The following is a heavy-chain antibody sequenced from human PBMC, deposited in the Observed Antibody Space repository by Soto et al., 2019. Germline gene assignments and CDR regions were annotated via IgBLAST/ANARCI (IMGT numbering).Heavy chain of an antibody. CDR1: GGSISSGGYY. V-gene: IGHV4-31*03. D-gene: IGHD3-10*01. J-gene: IGHJ4*02. CDR3: AREDYGSGSYHFDY. Sequence: PSETLSLTCTFSGGSISSGGYYWSWIRQHPGKGLEWIGYIYYSGSTYYNPSLKSRVTISVDTSKNQFSLKLSSVTAADTAVYYCAREDYGSGSYHFDYWGQGTLVTVSS. CDR2: IYYSGST.